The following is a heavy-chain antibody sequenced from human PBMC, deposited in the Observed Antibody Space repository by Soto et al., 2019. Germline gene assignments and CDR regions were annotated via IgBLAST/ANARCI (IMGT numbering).Heavy chain of an antibody. CDR1: GGTLSSFA. V-gene: IGHV1-69*13. CDR3: ARARAERERSYDFLSGSFDX. J-gene: IGHJ4*02. CDR2: IIPIYDTT. Sequence: SLKVSCNASGGTLSSFAISWVRQAPGQGLEWMGVIIPIYDTTNYEHTFQGRVTITADESTNTALMELSSLRSVDTAVYYCARARAERERSYDFLSGSFDXWGQGSLVTVSX. D-gene: IGHD3-3*01.